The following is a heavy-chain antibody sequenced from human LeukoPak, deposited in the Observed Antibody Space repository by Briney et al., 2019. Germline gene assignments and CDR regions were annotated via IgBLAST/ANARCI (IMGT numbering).Heavy chain of an antibody. J-gene: IGHJ4*02. Sequence: QPGGSLRLSCAASGFTFSSYSMVWVRQAPGKGLEYVSGITSNGGTTYYGNCAKGRFTISRDNPKDTLYLQMGSLRTEDMAVYYCARGIRWASDYWGQGTPVTVAS. V-gene: IGHV3-64*01. D-gene: IGHD4-23*01. CDR2: ITSNGGTT. CDR1: GFTFSSYS. CDR3: ARGIRWASDY.